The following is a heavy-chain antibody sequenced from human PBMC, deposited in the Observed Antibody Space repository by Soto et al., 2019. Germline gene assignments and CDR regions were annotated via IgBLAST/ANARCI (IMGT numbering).Heavy chain of an antibody. CDR1: GYTFTSYG. Sequence: GASVKVSCKASGYTFTSYGISWVRQAPGQGLEWMGWISAYNGNTNYAQKLQGRVTMTTDTSTSTAYMELRSLRSDDTAVYYCASAIGEGGYDFPYYYYYMDVWGKGTTVTVSS. CDR3: ASAIGEGGYDFPYYYYYMDV. V-gene: IGHV1-18*01. D-gene: IGHD5-12*01. CDR2: ISAYNGNT. J-gene: IGHJ6*03.